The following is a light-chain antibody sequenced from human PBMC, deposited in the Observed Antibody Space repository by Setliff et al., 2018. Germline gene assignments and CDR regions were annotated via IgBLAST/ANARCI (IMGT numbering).Light chain of an antibody. V-gene: IGLV2-14*03. J-gene: IGLJ1*01. CDR3: SSYTVGSTLSV. CDR1: GSDVGGYDY. Sequence: QSVLTQPASVSGSPGQSITFSCTGSGSDVGGYDYVSWYQQHPGKAPKLLIYDVTNRPPGVSNRFSGSKSGNTASLTISGLQAEDEAEYFCSSYTVGSTLSVFGTGTKVTVL. CDR2: DVT.